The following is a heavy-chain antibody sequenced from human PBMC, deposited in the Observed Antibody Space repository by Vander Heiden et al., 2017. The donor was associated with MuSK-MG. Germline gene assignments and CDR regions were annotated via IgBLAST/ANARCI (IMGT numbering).Heavy chain of an antibody. V-gene: IGHV1-69*01. Sequence: QVQLVQSGAEVKKPGSSVKVSCKASGGTFSSYAISWVRQAPGQGLEWMGGIIPIFGTANYAQKFQGRVTITADESTSTAYMELSSMRSEETAVYYCAIDITGGGAAGSQLGNWGQGTMVTVYS. J-gene: IGHJ4*02. CDR3: AIDITGGGAAGSQLGN. CDR1: GGTFSSYA. D-gene: IGHD1-26*01. CDR2: IIPIFGTA.